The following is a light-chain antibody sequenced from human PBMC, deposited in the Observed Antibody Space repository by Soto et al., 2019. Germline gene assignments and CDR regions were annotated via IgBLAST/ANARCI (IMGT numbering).Light chain of an antibody. Sequence: EIVLPPSPATLSLSPVERATLSGRASQSVSSYLAWYQQKPGQAPRLLIYDVSNRATGIPARFSGSGSGTDFTLTISSLEPEDFAVYYCQHHYNWLIAFGQGTRLEIK. CDR2: DVS. J-gene: IGKJ5*01. CDR3: QHHYNWLIA. CDR1: QSVSSY. V-gene: IGKV3-11*01.